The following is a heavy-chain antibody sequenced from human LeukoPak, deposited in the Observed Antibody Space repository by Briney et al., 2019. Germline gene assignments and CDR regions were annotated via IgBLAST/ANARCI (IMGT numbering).Heavy chain of an antibody. V-gene: IGHV3-7*03. CDR2: IKGDGTET. CDR3: AREEVKSFDN. CDR1: GLTFSDYH. Sequence: GGSLRLSCAASGLTFSDYHMTWVRQAPGKGLEWVANIKGDGTETSYVTSVRGRFTISRDNAKNSLYLQMNNLRVEDTAVYYCAREEVKSFDNWGQGTLVTVSS. J-gene: IGHJ5*02.